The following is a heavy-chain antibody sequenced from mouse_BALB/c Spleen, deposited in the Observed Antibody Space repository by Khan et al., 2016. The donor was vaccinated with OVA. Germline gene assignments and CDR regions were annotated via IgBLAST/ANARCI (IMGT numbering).Heavy chain of an antibody. CDR2: ISSGSSTI. CDR1: GFTFSDFG. CDR3: TKEYYGSSYVAY. D-gene: IGHD1-1*01. V-gene: IGHV5-17*02. Sequence: EVELVESGGGLVQPGGSRKLSCAASGFTFSDFGMHWVRQAPEKGLEWVAFISSGSSTIYYADTVKGRFTISRDNPKNTLFLQMTSLRSEDTAMYYCTKEYYGSSYVAYWGQGTLVTVSA. J-gene: IGHJ3*01.